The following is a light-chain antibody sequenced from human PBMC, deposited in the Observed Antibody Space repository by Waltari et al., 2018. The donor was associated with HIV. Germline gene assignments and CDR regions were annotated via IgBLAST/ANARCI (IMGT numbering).Light chain of an antibody. CDR3: QQYNNWPDT. V-gene: IGKV3-15*01. Sequence: EILMPQSPDTLSVSPGDNATLSCRASQAVNTNLAWYQQKPGPAPRLLIYTASTKATGIPAMFSGSGSRTEFTLTITSLQSEDFTIYYCQQYNNWPDTFGQGTKLEI. J-gene: IGKJ2*01. CDR1: QAVNTN. CDR2: TAS.